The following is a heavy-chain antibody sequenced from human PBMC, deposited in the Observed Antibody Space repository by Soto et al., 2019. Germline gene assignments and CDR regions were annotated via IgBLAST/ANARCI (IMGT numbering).Heavy chain of an antibody. Sequence: QVRLVQSGAEVKKPGSSVKVSCKASGGTFSSSALNWVRQAPGQGLEWMGGIIPMLGTANYAQKFQGRVTITADKSTKTAYMELSSLRSEDTAVYYCTRGVPSNAYFDYWGQGILVTVSS. CDR2: IIPMLGTA. D-gene: IGHD3-10*01. V-gene: IGHV1-69*06. CDR3: TRGVPSNAYFDY. CDR1: GGTFSSSA. J-gene: IGHJ4*02.